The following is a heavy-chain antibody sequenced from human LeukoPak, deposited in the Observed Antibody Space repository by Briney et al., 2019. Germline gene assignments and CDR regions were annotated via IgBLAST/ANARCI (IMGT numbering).Heavy chain of an antibody. CDR1: GFTFSSYA. D-gene: IGHD4-17*01. V-gene: IGHV3-23*01. CDR3: ARSDYGDYHMDV. Sequence: HPGGSLRLSCAASGFTFSSYAMSWVRQAPGKGLEWVSTISGSGGSTYYADSVKGRFTISRDNAKNSLYLQMNSLRAEDTAVYYCARSDYGDYHMDVWGKGTTVTVSS. CDR2: ISGSGGST. J-gene: IGHJ6*03.